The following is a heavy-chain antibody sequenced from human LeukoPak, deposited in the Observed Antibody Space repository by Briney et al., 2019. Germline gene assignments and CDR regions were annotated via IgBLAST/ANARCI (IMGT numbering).Heavy chain of an antibody. CDR1: GGSISSYY. J-gene: IGHJ4*02. CDR2: IYYSGST. Sequence: SETLSLTCTVSGGSISSYYWSWIRQPPGKGLEWIGSIYYSGSTYYNPSLKSRVTISVDTSKNQFSLKLSSVTAADTAVYYCARGVRLVTIFGVGLLDYWGQGTLVTVSS. D-gene: IGHD3-3*01. V-gene: IGHV4-39*01. CDR3: ARGVRLVTIFGVGLLDY.